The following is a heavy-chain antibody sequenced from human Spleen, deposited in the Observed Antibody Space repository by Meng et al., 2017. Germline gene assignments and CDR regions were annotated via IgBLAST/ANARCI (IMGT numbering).Heavy chain of an antibody. CDR2: THYSGST. J-gene: IGHJ4*02. CDR3: ATSTVTTFFDY. Sequence: VQLQESGPGLVKPSQTLSLTCTVSGGSISSGDYYWSWIRQFPGKGLEWIGYTHYSGSTYYNPSLRSRVTISVDTSKNQFSLKLSSVTAADTAVYYCATSTVTTFFDYWGQGTLVTVSS. D-gene: IGHD4-17*01. CDR1: GGSISSGDYY. V-gene: IGHV4-30-4*01.